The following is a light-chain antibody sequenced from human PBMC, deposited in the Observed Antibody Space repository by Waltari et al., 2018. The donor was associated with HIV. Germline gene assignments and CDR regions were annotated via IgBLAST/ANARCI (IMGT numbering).Light chain of an antibody. CDR2: ATS. Sequence: DIQMTQSPSSLSASVGDRVTITCRASQSISIYLNWYQQKPGKAPNLLIYATSTLQSGVPSRFSGSGSVTDFTLTISSLQPVDFATYYCQQSYSAPYTFGQGTKLEIK. J-gene: IGKJ2*01. V-gene: IGKV1-39*01. CDR3: QQSYSAPYT. CDR1: QSISIY.